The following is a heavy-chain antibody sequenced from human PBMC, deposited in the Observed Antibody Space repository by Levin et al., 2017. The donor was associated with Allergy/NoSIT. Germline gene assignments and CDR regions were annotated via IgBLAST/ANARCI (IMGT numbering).Heavy chain of an antibody. Sequence: GGSLRLSCAASGFTFSTYTMNWVRQAPGKGLEWVSYISSTSSNIYYADFVRGRFTISRDNAKNSLFLQMSNLGAEDTAVYYCARDASGWKYYFDSWGQGTLVTVSS. V-gene: IGHV3-48*01. CDR1: GFTFSTYT. D-gene: IGHD6-19*01. J-gene: IGHJ4*02. CDR2: ISSTSSNI. CDR3: ARDASGWKYYFDS.